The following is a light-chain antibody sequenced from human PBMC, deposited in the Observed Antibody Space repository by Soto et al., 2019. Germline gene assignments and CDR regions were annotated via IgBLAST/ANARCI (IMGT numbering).Light chain of an antibody. V-gene: IGKV1-5*03. Sequence: DIQMTQSPSTLSASVGDRVTITCRASQSISSWLAWYQQKPGKAPKLLIYKASSLESGVASRFSRSGSGTEFTLTISSLQPDDFATYYCQQYNSYPYTFGQGTKLEIK. J-gene: IGKJ2*01. CDR1: QSISSW. CDR3: QQYNSYPYT. CDR2: KAS.